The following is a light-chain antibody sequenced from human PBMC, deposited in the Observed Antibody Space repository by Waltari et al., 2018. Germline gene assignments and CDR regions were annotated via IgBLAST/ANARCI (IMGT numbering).Light chain of an antibody. V-gene: IGLV2-14*01. CDR1: SSAIGGYNS. CDR2: EVS. CDR3: SSYTSLTTLV. J-gene: IGLJ2*01. Sequence: QSALTQPASVSGSPGPSITISCPGTSSAIGGYNSASWYQHHPGKAPKLLIYEVSNRPSGVSDRFSGSKSGKTASLTISGLQAGDEAVYYCSSYTSLTTLVFGGGTKLTVL.